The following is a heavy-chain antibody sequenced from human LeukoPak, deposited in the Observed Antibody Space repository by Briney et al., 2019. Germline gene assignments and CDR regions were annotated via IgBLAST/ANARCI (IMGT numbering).Heavy chain of an antibody. J-gene: IGHJ3*02. CDR3: ARVYSGSYRAAFDI. CDR2: IGSSSSYI. V-gene: IGHV3-21*01. Sequence: PGGSLRLSCAASGFTFSSYSMNWVRQAPGKGLEWVSSIGSSSSYIYYADSVKGRFTISRDNAKNSLYLQMNSLRAEDTAVYYCARVYSGSYRAAFDIWGQGTMVTVSS. CDR1: GFTFSSYS. D-gene: IGHD1-26*01.